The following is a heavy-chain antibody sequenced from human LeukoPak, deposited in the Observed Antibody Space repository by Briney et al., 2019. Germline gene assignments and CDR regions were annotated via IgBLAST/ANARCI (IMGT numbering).Heavy chain of an antibody. Sequence: GGSLRLSYAASGFTFSSYGMHWVRQAPGKGLEWVAVIWYDGSNKYYADSVKGRFTISRDNSKNTLYLQMNSLRAEDTAVYYCAKDSSEYYFDYWGQGTLVTVSS. CDR3: AKDSSEYYFDY. CDR1: GFTFSSYG. J-gene: IGHJ4*02. CDR2: IWYDGSNK. V-gene: IGHV3-33*06.